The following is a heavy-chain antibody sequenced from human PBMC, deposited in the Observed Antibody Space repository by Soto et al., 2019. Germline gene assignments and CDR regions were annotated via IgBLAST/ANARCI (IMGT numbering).Heavy chain of an antibody. Sequence: PGGSLRLSCAASGSTFSSYSMNWVRQAPGKGLEWVSSISSSSSYIYYADSVKGRFTISRDNAKNSLYLQMNSLRAEDTAVYYCARASLLGFDYWGQGTLVTVSS. CDR1: GSTFSSYS. D-gene: IGHD3-10*01. V-gene: IGHV3-21*01. CDR2: ISSSSSYI. CDR3: ARASLLGFDY. J-gene: IGHJ4*02.